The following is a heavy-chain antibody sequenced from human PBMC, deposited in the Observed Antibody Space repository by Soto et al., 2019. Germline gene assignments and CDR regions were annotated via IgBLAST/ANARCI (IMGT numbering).Heavy chain of an antibody. J-gene: IGHJ1*01. Sequence: EVQLVESGGGLVQPGGSLRLSCVASGFTFSSYWMHWVRQAPGKGLVWVSSISNDGSSTSYADPVKGRFTISRDNAKNTLYLQMNRLRAEDTAGYYCARLTKKRPQNWGQGTLVSVS. V-gene: IGHV3-74*01. CDR1: GFTFSSYW. D-gene: IGHD3-9*01. CDR2: ISNDGSST. CDR3: ARLTKKRPQN.